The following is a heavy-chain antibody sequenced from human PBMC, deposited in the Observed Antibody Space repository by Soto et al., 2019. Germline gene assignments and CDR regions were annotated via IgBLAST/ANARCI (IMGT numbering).Heavy chain of an antibody. CDR3: ARDSHVGSGWQLTADY. J-gene: IGHJ4*02. Sequence: SVKVSCKASGCTFSSYAISWVRQAPGQGLEWMGGIIPIFGTANYAQKFQGRVTITADESTSTAYMELSSLRSEDTAVYYCARDSHVGSGWQLTADYWGQGTLVTVSS. CDR1: GCTFSSYA. CDR2: IIPIFGTA. V-gene: IGHV1-69*13. D-gene: IGHD6-19*01.